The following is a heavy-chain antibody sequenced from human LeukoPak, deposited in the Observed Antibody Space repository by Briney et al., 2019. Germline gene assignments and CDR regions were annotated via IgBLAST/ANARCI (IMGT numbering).Heavy chain of an antibody. CDR3: ARDGGKYYFDY. V-gene: IGHV3-48*04. J-gene: IGHJ4*02. D-gene: IGHD6-25*01. CDR2: ISGSTNII. CDR1: GFTFSIYN. Sequence: GGSLRLSCAASGFTFSIYNMNWIRQAPGKGLEWVSYISGSTNIIYYVDSVKGRFTISRDNAKNSLYLQMDSLRAEDTAVYYCARDGGKYYFDYWGQGTLVTVSS.